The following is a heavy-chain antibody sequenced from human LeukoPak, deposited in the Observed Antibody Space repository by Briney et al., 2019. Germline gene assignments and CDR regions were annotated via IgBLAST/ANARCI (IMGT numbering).Heavy chain of an antibody. CDR3: ARRHTTNWYNWFDP. Sequence: GGSLRLSCAASGFTFDDYGMSWVRHAPGKGLEWVSDINWNGGSTDYADSVKGRFTISRDNAKNSPYLHMSSLRDEDTAFYYCARRHTTNWYNWFDPWGQGTLVSVSS. CDR2: INWNGGST. V-gene: IGHV3-20*04. J-gene: IGHJ5*02. CDR1: GFTFDDYG. D-gene: IGHD1-1*01.